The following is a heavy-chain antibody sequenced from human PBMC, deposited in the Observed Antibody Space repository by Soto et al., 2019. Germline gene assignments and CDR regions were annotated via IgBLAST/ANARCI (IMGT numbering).Heavy chain of an antibody. CDR2: TYYRSKWYN. V-gene: IGHV6-1*01. J-gene: IGHJ6*02. D-gene: IGHD3-3*01. CDR1: GDSVSSNSAA. CDR3: ARDLGNTDFWSGYYTGVNGMDV. Sequence: SQTLSLTCAISGDSVSSNSAAWNWIRQSPSRGLEWLGRTYYRSKWYNDYAVSVKSRITINPDTSKNQFSLQLNSVTPEDTAVYYCARDLGNTDFWSGYYTGVNGMDVWGQGTTVTVSS.